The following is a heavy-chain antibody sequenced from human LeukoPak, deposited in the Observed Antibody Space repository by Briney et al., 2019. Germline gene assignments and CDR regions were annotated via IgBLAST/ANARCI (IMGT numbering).Heavy chain of an antibody. V-gene: IGHV3-30-3*01. CDR2: ISFDGSNK. CDR3: ARVGYGGYGVGEFDY. D-gene: IGHD5-12*01. CDR1: GFTFSIYA. Sequence: GGSLRLSCAASGFTFSIYAMQWVRQAPGKGLERVAVISFDGSNKYYADSVKGRFTISRDSSKNTLYLQMNSLRPEDTAVYYCARVGYGGYGVGEFDYWGQGTLVTVSS. J-gene: IGHJ4*02.